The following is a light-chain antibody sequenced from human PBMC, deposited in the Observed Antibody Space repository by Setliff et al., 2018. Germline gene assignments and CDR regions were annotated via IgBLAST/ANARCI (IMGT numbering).Light chain of an antibody. Sequence: QSVLTQPPSASGTPGQRITISCSGSNSNIGSNYVYWYQHLPGTAPTLLIYNNDRWPSGVPGRFFGSRSGTSASLAITGLQSEDEADYYCQSYGGSLEGYVFGTGTKVTVL. CDR2: NND. CDR3: QSYGGSLEGYV. CDR1: NSNIGSNY. V-gene: IGLV1-44*01. J-gene: IGLJ1*01.